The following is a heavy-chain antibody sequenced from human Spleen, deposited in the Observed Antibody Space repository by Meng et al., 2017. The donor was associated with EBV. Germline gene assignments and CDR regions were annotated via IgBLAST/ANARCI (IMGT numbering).Heavy chain of an antibody. CDR3: ARGGGWLPGPHFDY. J-gene: IGHJ4*02. CDR2: IYHNGNA. D-gene: IGHD5-12*01. CDR1: GGSISNGGYS. V-gene: IGHV4-30-2*01. Sequence: QSQGPGYGLLKPSKPLSLTCSFSGGSISNGGYSWSWIRQPPGKALEWIGYIYHNGNAKYNPSLKSRVNMSADRSKNQFSLRLTSVTAADTAVFYCARGGGWLPGPHFDYWGQGILVTVSS.